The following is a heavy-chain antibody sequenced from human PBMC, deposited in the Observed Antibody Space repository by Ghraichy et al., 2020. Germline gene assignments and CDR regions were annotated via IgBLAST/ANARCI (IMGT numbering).Heavy chain of an antibody. CDR2: ISHSGST. J-gene: IGHJ6*02. CDR1: GGSFSNYY. V-gene: IGHV4-34*01. Sequence: SETLSLTCAVYGGSFSNYYWSWIRQPPGKGLEWLGEISHSGSTNYNQSLKSRVTISVDTSKNQFSLKLSSVTAADTAVYYCARGSFGPRYDYVWGSSRYHVGVWGQGTTVSVAS. CDR3: ARGSFGPRYDYVWGSSRYHVGV. D-gene: IGHD3-16*02.